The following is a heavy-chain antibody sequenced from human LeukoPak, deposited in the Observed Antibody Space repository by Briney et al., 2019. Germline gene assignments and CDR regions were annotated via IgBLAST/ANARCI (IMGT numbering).Heavy chain of an antibody. CDR2: IYGKTDGGTA. V-gene: IGHV3-15*05. CDR3: ATGPLDY. Sequence: PGGSLRLSCAASGFTFTIAWMSWVRQAPGKGLEWVGRIYGKTDGGTADYATAVKGRFTISRDDSKKTLYLQMNSLKIEDTAVYYCATGPLDYWGQGTLVTVSS. CDR1: GFTFTIAW. J-gene: IGHJ4*02.